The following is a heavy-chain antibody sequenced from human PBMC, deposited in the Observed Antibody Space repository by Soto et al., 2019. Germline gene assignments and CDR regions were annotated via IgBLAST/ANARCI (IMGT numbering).Heavy chain of an antibody. J-gene: IGHJ4*02. D-gene: IGHD3-10*01. Sequence: GGSLRLSCATSGFTFSGFAMSWVRQAPGKGLEWVSSISGSGTSTYYADSVKGRFTISRDSSKNTLYLQMNSLRAEDTAVYHCAKGENYYGSTDNPAFDYWGQGTLVTVSS. CDR1: GFTFSGFA. CDR3: AKGENYYGSTDNPAFDY. V-gene: IGHV3-23*01. CDR2: ISGSGTST.